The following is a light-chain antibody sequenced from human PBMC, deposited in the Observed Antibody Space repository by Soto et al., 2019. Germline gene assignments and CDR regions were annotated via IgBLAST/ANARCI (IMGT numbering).Light chain of an antibody. CDR1: ISDIGSYDL. Sequence: QSVLTEPSSVSGSPGQSITISCTGTISDIGSYDLVSWYQQHPGTAPKLIIYEVTKRPSGVSTRFSGSKSGNTASLTISGLQAVDEADYYCCSFADLTYVFGTGTKVTVL. CDR2: EVT. V-gene: IGLV2-23*02. J-gene: IGLJ1*01. CDR3: CSFADLTYV.